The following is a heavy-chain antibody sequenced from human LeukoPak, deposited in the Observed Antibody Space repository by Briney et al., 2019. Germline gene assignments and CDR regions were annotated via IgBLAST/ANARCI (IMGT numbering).Heavy chain of an antibody. J-gene: IGHJ6*03. Sequence: EASVKVSCKASGYTFTSYYMHWVRQAPGQGLEWMGWINPNSGGTNYAQKFQGRVTMTRDTSISTAYMELSRLRSDDTAVYYCARDAPKYGVAASSYYYYMDVWGKGTTVTVSS. CDR1: GYTFTSYY. CDR2: INPNSGGT. CDR3: ARDAPKYGVAASSYYYYMDV. V-gene: IGHV1-2*02. D-gene: IGHD6-19*01.